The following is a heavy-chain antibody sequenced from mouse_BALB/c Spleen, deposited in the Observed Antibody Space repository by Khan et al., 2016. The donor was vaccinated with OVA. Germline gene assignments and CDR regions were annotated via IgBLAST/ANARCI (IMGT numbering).Heavy chain of an antibody. CDR1: GYSITSDYA. V-gene: IGHV3-2*02. D-gene: IGHD1-1*01. CDR3: ASQNYYGYAMDY. CDR2: ISYSGST. J-gene: IGHJ4*01. Sequence: EVQLQESGPGLVKPSQSLSLTCTVTGYSITSDYAWSWIRQFPGNQLEWMGYISYSGSTSYNPSLKSRTSITRDTSKNQFFLQLNSVTTEDTATDYWASQNYYGYAMDYWGQGTSVTVSS.